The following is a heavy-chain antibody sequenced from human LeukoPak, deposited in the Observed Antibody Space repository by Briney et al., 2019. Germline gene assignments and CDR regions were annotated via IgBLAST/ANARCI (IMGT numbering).Heavy chain of an antibody. D-gene: IGHD6-19*01. V-gene: IGHV4-4*02. CDR3: ARYRAVAGTGGYYFDS. CDR1: GGPIGSSNW. Sequence: SGTLSLTCDVSGGPIGSSNWWSWVRQPPGKGLEWIGEVYHSGTMNDNPSLKSRITMSVDKSKNQFSLKLSSVTAPDTAVYYCARYRAVAGTGGYYFDSWGQGTLVTVSS. CDR2: VYHSGTM. J-gene: IGHJ4*02.